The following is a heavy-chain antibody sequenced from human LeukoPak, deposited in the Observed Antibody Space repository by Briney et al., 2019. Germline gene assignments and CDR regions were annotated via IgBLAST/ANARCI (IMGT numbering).Heavy chain of an antibody. CDR2: IGTAGDT. V-gene: IGHV3-13*04. D-gene: IGHD6-19*01. Sequence: PGRSLRLSCAASGFTFSSYDMHCVRQTTGKGLEWVSAIGTAGDTYYPGSGKGRFTISRENAKNSLYLQMNSLRAGDTAVYYCARGGYSSGGYYFDYWGQGTLVTVSS. CDR1: GFTFSSYD. CDR3: ARGGYSSGGYYFDY. J-gene: IGHJ4*02.